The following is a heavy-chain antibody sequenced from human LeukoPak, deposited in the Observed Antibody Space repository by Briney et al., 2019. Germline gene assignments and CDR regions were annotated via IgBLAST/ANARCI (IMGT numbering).Heavy chain of an antibody. CDR2: INAGNGNT. CDR1: GYTFTSTA. J-gene: IGHJ5*02. D-gene: IGHD2-21*01. V-gene: IGHV1-3*03. CDR3: ARSLSDFYPNWFDP. Sequence: ASVKVSCKASGYTFTSTAMSWVRQAPGQRLEWMGWINAGNGNTKYSQKFQGRVTITRDTSASTVYMELSSLRSEDMAVYYCARSLSDFYPNWFDPWGQGTLVTVSS.